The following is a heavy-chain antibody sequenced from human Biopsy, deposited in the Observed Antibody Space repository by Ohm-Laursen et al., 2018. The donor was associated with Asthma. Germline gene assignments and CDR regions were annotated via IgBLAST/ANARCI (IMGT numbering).Heavy chain of an antibody. Sequence: ASAKVSCNSLGGTFNTYVIGWVRQAPGQGLEWMGGINSVFGTTTYPQKFQDRVTITADDSTSTVYMELSSLRSEDTAVYYCARKAGSCISRTCYSLDFWGQGTLVTVSS. CDR2: INSVFGTT. CDR3: ARKAGSCISRTCYSLDF. J-gene: IGHJ4*02. V-gene: IGHV1-69*13. D-gene: IGHD2-2*01. CDR1: GGTFNTYV.